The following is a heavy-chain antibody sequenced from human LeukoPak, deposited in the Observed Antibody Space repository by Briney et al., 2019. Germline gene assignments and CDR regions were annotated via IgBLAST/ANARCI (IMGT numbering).Heavy chain of an antibody. V-gene: IGHV1-2*02. CDR3: AREYDFWSGYSTGLDAFDI. D-gene: IGHD3-3*01. J-gene: IGHJ3*02. Sequence: GESLKISCKASGYTFTGYYMHWVRQAPGQGLEWMGWINPNSGGTNYAQKFQGRVTMTRDTSISTAYMELSRLRSDDTAVYYCAREYDFWSGYSTGLDAFDIWGQGTMVTVSS. CDR2: INPNSGGT. CDR1: GYTFTGYY.